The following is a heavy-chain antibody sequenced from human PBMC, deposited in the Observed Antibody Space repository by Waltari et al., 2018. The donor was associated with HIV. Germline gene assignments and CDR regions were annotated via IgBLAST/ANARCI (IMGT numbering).Heavy chain of an antibody. CDR3: ARVPQGRLGGLSTYYFDY. V-gene: IGHV1-2*02. J-gene: IGHJ4*02. Sequence: QVQLVQSGAVVKKPGASVKVSCKTSGYTFSDNYIHWMRQAPGQGPEWMGWINPNSGGTNYAQRFQDRVTLTRDTHISTVFMDLSRLASDDMAVYYCARVPQGRLGGLSTYYFDYWGQGSLVIVSS. D-gene: IGHD3-16*01. CDR2: INPNSGGT. CDR1: GYTFSDNY.